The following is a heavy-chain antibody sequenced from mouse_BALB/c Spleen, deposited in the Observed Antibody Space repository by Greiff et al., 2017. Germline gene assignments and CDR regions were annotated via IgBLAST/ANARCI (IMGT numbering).Heavy chain of an antibody. V-gene: IGHV1-7*01. CDR1: GYTFTSYW. D-gene: IGHD2-1*01. J-gene: IGHJ4*01. CDR2: INPITGYT. Sequence: VQLQQSGAELAKPGASVKMSCKASGYTFTSYWMHWVKQRPGQGLEWIGYINPITGYTEYNQKFKDKATLTADKSSSTAYMQLSSLTSEDSAVCYCARWLQLLRGYYAMDYWGQGTSVTVSS. CDR3: ARWLQLLRGYYAMDY.